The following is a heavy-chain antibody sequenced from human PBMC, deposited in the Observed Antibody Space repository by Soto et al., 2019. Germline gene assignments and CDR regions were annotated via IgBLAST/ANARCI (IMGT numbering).Heavy chain of an antibody. Sequence: GGSLRLSCAASGFTFNNYGMNWVRQAPGKGLEWAAIISNDGNNKYYIESVRGRFTISRDNYKNRLFLQMNSLRVEVAAVYFCTKDGRFDSDGSLYYYYYGMDVWGQGTTVTVSS. CDR2: ISNDGNNK. CDR3: TKDGRFDSDGSLYYYYYGMDV. D-gene: IGHD2-15*01. CDR1: GFTFNNYG. J-gene: IGHJ6*02. V-gene: IGHV3-30*18.